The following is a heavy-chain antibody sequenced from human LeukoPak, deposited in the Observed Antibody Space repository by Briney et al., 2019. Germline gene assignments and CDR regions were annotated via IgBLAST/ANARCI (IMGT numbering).Heavy chain of an antibody. CDR3: ARERGSGSNLDY. D-gene: IGHD3-10*01. J-gene: IGHJ4*02. CDR1: GFTFSSYW. Sequence: PGVSLRLSCAASGFTFSSYWMHWVRQAPGKGLVWVSHINSDGSSTTYADSVKGRFTISRDNAKNTLYLQMNSLRAEDTAVYYCARERGSGSNLDYWGQGTLVTVSS. CDR2: INSDGSST. V-gene: IGHV3-74*01.